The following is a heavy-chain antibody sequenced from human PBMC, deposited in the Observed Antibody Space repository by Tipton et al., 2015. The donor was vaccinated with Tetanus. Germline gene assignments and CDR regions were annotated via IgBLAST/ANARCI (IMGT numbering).Heavy chain of an antibody. V-gene: IGHV4-34*01. CDR2: INHRGGI. CDR3: ARVDDSVWGSPFDP. D-gene: IGHD3-16*01. J-gene: IGHJ5*02. Sequence: LRLSCAVSGGSSSSFYWSWIRQPPGKGLEWIGEINHRGGITYNPSLRGRVTISVDTSKNHFSLNMSSVTAADTAVYYCARVDDSVWGSPFDPWGQGVLVTVSS. CDR1: GGSSSSFY.